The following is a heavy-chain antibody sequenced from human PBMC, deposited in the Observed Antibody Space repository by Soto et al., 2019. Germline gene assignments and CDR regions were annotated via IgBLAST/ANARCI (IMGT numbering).Heavy chain of an antibody. D-gene: IGHD6-19*01. Sequence: GGSLRLSCAASGFTFSSYAMSWVRQAPGKGLEWVSAISGSGGSTYYADSVKGRFTISRDNSKNTLYLQMNSLRAEDTAVYYCAKDHLRIAVAGLSLDYWGQGTLVTVSS. V-gene: IGHV3-23*01. J-gene: IGHJ4*02. CDR2: ISGSGGST. CDR1: GFTFSSYA. CDR3: AKDHLRIAVAGLSLDY.